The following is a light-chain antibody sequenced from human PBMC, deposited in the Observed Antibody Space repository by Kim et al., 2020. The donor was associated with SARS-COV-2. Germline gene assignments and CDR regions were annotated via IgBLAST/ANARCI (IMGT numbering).Light chain of an antibody. J-gene: IGKJ5*01. CDR2: GAS. V-gene: IGKV1-16*02. CDR1: QGINNY. Sequence: GSEGDRVTITYRASQGINNYLAWFQQKPGKAPKSLIYGASSLQIGVPSKFSGSGSGTDFNLTIISLQTEDFATYYCQQYSSYPITFGQGTRLEIK. CDR3: QQYSSYPIT.